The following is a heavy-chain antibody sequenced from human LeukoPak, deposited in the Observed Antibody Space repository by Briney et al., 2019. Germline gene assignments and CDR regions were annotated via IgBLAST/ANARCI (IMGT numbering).Heavy chain of an antibody. CDR3: ARSSSSSWYPLFDY. CDR2: INPNSGGT. CDR1: GYTFTGYY. V-gene: IGHV1-2*02. J-gene: IGHJ4*02. Sequence: ASVKVSCKASGYTFTGYYMHWVRQAPGQGLEWMGWINPNSGGTNYAQKFQGRVTMTRNTSINTAYMELSSLRSEDTAVYYCARSSSSSWYPLFDYWGQGTLVTVSS. D-gene: IGHD6-13*01.